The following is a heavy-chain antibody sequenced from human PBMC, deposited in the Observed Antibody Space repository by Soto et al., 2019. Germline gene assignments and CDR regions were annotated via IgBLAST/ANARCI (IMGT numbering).Heavy chain of an antibody. D-gene: IGHD2-8*02. CDR2: IHHSGST. CDR3: ASEAGGNSLSSVDY. CDR1: GDSIRSGYN. V-gene: IGHV4-38-2*01. J-gene: IGHJ4*01. Sequence: YETRSLTCGVSGDSIRSGYNWGWIRQDPWKRRECIASIHHSGSTYYTPSFKSRVTISIDTSRNQFSLKLRAVTAADTAVYYCASEAGGNSLSSVDYCGQGAL.